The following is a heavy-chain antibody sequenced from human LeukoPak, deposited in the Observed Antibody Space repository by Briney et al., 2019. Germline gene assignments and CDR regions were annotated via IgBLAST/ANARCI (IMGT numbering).Heavy chain of an antibody. V-gene: IGHV1-69*13. CDR1: GGAFNTYT. J-gene: IGHJ4*02. CDR3: ASPPADYYDSRDYFDY. Sequence: SVKVSCKASGGAFNTYTFTWMRQAPGQGLQWMGGIIPIFGSATYAQRFQGRVTITADESTSTAYMQLSSLMSEDTAVYFCASPPADYYDSRDYFDYWGQGTLVTVSS. CDR2: IIPIFGSA. D-gene: IGHD3-22*01.